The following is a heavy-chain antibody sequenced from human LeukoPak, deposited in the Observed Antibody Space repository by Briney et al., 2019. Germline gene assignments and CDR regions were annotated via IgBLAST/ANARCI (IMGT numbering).Heavy chain of an antibody. J-gene: IGHJ4*02. V-gene: IGHV1-69*01. CDR2: IIPIFGTA. Sequence: SVKVSCKASGGTFSSYAISWVRQAPGQGLEWMGGIIPIFGTANYAQKFQGRVTITADEYTSTASMELSSLRSEDTAVYYCARVRSYGSGSYYSYYFDYWGQGTLVTVSS. D-gene: IGHD3-10*01. CDR1: GGTFSSYA. CDR3: ARVRSYGSGSYYSYYFDY.